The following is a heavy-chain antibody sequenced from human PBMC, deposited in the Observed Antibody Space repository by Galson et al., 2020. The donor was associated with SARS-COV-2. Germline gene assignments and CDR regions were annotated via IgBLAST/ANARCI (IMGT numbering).Heavy chain of an antibody. V-gene: IGHV4-31*03. CDR2: FYYGGST. J-gene: IGHJ4*02. Sequence: SETLSLTCTVSGGSINSGRFYWTWIRQQPGRGLEWIAYFYYGGSTYYNPSLKRRVTISRDTSKNQFSLDLASVTAADTAVYFCARDPGYNSGRDFDVWGRGILVSVSS. CDR3: ARDPGYNSGRDFDV. D-gene: IGHD5-18*01. CDR1: GGSINSGRFY.